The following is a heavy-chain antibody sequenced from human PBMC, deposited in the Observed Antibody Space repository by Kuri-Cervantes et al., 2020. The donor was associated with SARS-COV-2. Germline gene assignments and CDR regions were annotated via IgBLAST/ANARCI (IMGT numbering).Heavy chain of an antibody. CDR2: IYYSGST. CDR3: ARRGSDSSGYAFDI. J-gene: IGHJ3*02. CDR1: GGSISSYY. V-gene: IGHV4-59*01. Sequence: SETLSLTCTVSGGSISSYYWSWIRQPPGKGLEWIGYIYYSGSTNYNPSLKSRVTISVDTSKNPFSLKLSSVTAADTAMYYCARRGSDSSGYAFDIWGQGTMVTVSS. D-gene: IGHD3-22*01.